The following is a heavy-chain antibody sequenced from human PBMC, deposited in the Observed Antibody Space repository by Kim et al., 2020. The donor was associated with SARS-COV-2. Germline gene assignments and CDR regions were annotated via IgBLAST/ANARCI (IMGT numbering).Heavy chain of an antibody. D-gene: IGHD1-20*01. CDR1: GGSISSGDYY. J-gene: IGHJ4*02. V-gene: IGHV4-30-4*01. CDR2: IYYSGST. CDR3: ARYLLTGTEYYFDY. Sequence: SETLSLTCTVSGGSISSGDYYWSWIRQPPGKGLEWIGYIYYSGSTYYNPSLKSRVTISVDTSKNQFSLKLSSVTAADTAVYYCARYLLTGTEYYFDYWGQGTLVTVSS.